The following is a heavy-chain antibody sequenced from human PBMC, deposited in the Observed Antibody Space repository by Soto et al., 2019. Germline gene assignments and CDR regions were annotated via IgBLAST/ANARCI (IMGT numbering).Heavy chain of an antibody. CDR3: VRGGNSFVLFDY. J-gene: IGHJ4*02. V-gene: IGHV3-30-3*01. CDR2: ISYDGSNK. D-gene: IGHD5-18*01. CDR1: GFTFSSYA. Sequence: QVQLVESGGGVVQPGRSLRLSCAASGFTFSSYAMHWVRQAPGKGLEWVAVISYDGSNKYYADSVKGRFTISRDNSKNTLYLQMNSLRAEDTALYYCVRGGNSFVLFDYWGQVTVVTVSS.